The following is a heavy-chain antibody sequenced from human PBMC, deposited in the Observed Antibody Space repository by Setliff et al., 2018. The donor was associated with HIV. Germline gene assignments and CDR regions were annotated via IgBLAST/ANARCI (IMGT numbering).Heavy chain of an antibody. Sequence: TLSLTCTVPGDSIISGDYYWSWIRQSPGKGLEWIGHIHYKGNIDYNASLKSRLAISSDTSKNQFSLNLSSVIAADTAIYFCARFTVVVFGAGEPSWFDPWGQGILVTVSS. CDR1: GDSIISGDYY. D-gene: IGHD2-15*01. CDR3: ARFTVVVFGAGEPSWFDP. CDR2: IHYKGNI. J-gene: IGHJ5*02. V-gene: IGHV4-30-4*01.